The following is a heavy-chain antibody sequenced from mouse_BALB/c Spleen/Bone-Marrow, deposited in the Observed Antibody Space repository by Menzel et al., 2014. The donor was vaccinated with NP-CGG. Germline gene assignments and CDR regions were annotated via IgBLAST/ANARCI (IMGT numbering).Heavy chain of an antibody. D-gene: IGHD1-1*01. Sequence: EVMLVESGAGLVQPGGSLKVSCAASGFDFSRFWMSWVRQAPGKGLEWIGEINPDSSTINYTPSLKDKFIISRDSAKNTLYLQMSKVRSEDTALYYCARRYGSSYRYWYFDVWGAGTTVTVSS. CDR2: INPDSSTI. CDR1: GFDFSRFW. CDR3: ARRYGSSYRYWYFDV. J-gene: IGHJ1*01. V-gene: IGHV4-1*02.